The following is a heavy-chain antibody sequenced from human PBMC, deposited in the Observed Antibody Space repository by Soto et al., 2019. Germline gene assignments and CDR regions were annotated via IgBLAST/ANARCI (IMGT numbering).Heavy chain of an antibody. J-gene: IGHJ3*01. CDR1: GGTFNGYG. D-gene: IGHD3-10*01. V-gene: IGHV1-69*06. CDR3: ARGVSNSGAYYTGPSAYDL. CDR2: TVPVFDTS. Sequence: QVQLVQSGAVVKKPGSSVEVSCKASGGTFNGYGISWVRQAPGQGLEWMGGTVPVFDTSKYAPRFQGRVTITADKATSKASMELSSVRSADTAIYFCARGVSNSGAYYTGPSAYDLWGQGTLVIVSS.